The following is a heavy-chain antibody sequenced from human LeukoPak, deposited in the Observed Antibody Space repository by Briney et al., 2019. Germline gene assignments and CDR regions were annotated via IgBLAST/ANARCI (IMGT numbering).Heavy chain of an antibody. J-gene: IGHJ4*02. CDR1: GYTFTSYG. CDR2: ISAYNGNT. CDR3: ARDQGYYGLSDS. V-gene: IGHV1-18*01. D-gene: IGHD3-3*01. Sequence: ASVKVSCNASGYTFTSYGISWVRRAPGHGLEWMGWISAYNGNTNYAQNLQGRVTMTTDTSTSTAYMERRSLRSDDTAVYYCARDQGYYGLSDSWGQGTLVTVSS.